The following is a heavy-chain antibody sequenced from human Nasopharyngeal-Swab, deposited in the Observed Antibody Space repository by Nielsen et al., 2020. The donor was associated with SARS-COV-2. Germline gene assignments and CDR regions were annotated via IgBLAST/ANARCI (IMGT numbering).Heavy chain of an antibody. V-gene: IGHV5-51*01. CDR1: GYSFTSYW. Sequence: GGSPRLSCKGSGYSFTSYWIGWVRQMPGKGLEWMGIIYPGDSDTRYSPSFQGQVTISADKSISTAYLQWSSLKASDTAMYYCARQMDYYGSGSPPGYWGQGTLVTVSS. D-gene: IGHD3-10*01. J-gene: IGHJ4*02. CDR3: ARQMDYYGSGSPPGY. CDR2: IYPGDSDT.